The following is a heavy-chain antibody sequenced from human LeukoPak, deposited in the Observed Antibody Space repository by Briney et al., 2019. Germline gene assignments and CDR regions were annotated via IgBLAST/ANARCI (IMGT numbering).Heavy chain of an antibody. Sequence: SETLSLTCTVSGVSISSFYWSWIRQPAGKGLEWIGRIHTSGSTNYNPSLKSRVTMSADTSKKQFTLNLRSVTAADTAVYYWARKISTLFGVVNNRFDPWGQGTLVIVSS. V-gene: IGHV4-4*07. CDR3: ARKISTLFGVVNNRFDP. D-gene: IGHD3-3*01. CDR1: GVSISSFY. J-gene: IGHJ5*02. CDR2: IHTSGST.